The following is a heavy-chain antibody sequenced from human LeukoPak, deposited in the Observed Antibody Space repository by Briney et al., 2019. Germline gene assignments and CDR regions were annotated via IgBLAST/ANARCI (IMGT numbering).Heavy chain of an antibody. V-gene: IGHV3-30*04. Sequence: GRSLRLSCAASGFTFNSYAMHWVRQAPGKGLEWVAVFSYDGSNDYYADSVKGRFTISRDNSKNTLYLQMNSLRAEDTAVYYCARDKSSGWYRDPHNWFDPWGQGTLVTVSS. D-gene: IGHD6-19*01. CDR2: FSYDGSND. CDR1: GFTFNSYA. CDR3: ARDKSSGWYRDPHNWFDP. J-gene: IGHJ5*02.